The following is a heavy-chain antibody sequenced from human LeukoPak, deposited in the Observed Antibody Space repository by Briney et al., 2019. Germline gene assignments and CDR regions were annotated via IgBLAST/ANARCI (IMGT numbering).Heavy chain of an antibody. Sequence: PSQTLSLTCTVSGGSISSGGYYWSWIRQHPGKGLEWIGYIYYSGSTYYNPSLKSRVTISVDTSKNQFSLKLSSVTAADTAVYYCAREGCSSTSCYLRGHAFDIWGQGTMVTVSS. J-gene: IGHJ3*02. CDR3: AREGCSSTSCYLRGHAFDI. CDR1: GGSISSGGYY. V-gene: IGHV4-31*03. D-gene: IGHD2-2*01. CDR2: IYYSGST.